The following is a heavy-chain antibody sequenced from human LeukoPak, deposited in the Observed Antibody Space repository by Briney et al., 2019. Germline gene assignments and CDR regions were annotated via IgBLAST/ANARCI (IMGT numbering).Heavy chain of an antibody. J-gene: IGHJ4*02. CDR1: GGTFSSYA. Sequence: SVKVSCKASGGTFSSYAISWVRQAPGQGLEWMGRIIPILGIANYAQKFQGRVTITADKSTSTAYMELGSLRSEDTAVYYCARTVYYDSSGYYLYYFDYWGQGTLVTVSS. V-gene: IGHV1-69*04. D-gene: IGHD3-22*01. CDR2: IIPILGIA. CDR3: ARTVYYDSSGYYLYYFDY.